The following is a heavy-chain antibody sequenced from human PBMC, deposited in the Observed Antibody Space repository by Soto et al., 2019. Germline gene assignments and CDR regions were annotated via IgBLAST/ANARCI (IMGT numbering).Heavy chain of an antibody. V-gene: IGHV3-23*01. J-gene: IGHJ4*02. Sequence: PGGSLRLSWAASGFTFSSYAMNWVRQAPGKGLEWVSVISGSGGSTYYADSVKGRFTISRDNSKNTLYLQMNSLRAEDTAVYYCASRSSGWYFDYWGQGTLVTVSS. CDR2: ISGSGGST. D-gene: IGHD6-19*01. CDR1: GFTFSSYA. CDR3: ASRSSGWYFDY.